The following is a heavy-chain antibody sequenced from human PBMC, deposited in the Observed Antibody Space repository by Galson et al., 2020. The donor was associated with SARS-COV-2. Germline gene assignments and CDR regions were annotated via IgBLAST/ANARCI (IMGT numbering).Heavy chain of an antibody. D-gene: IGHD2-8*01. CDR1: GFTFSSYA. V-gene: IGHV3-30*04. CDR3: ASNGAGNCFDP. J-gene: IGHJ5*02. Sequence: GGSLRLSCAASGFTFSSYAMHWVRQAPGKGLEWVAVISYDGSNKYYADSVKGRFTISRDNSKNTLYLQMNSLRAEDTAVYYCASNGAGNCFDPWGQGTLVTVSS. CDR2: ISYDGSNK.